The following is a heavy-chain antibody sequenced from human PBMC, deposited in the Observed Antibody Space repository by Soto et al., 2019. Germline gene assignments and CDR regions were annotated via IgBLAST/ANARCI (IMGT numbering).Heavy chain of an antibody. J-gene: IGHJ4*02. D-gene: IGHD3-10*01. CDR1: GFTFSSYG. CDR3: ARGRTPGPSDYYGSGSFPALDY. V-gene: IGHV3-33*01. CDR2: IWYDGRNK. Sequence: GGSLRLSCAASGFTFSSYGMHWVRQAPGKGLEWVAVIWYDGRNKYYTDSVKGRFTISRDNSKNTLYLQMNSRRAEDTAVYYCARGRTPGPSDYYGSGSFPALDYWGQGTLVTVSS.